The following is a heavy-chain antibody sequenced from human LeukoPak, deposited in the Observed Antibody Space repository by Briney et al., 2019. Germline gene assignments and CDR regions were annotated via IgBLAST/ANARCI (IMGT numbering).Heavy chain of an antibody. J-gene: IGHJ3*02. D-gene: IGHD1/OR15-1a*01. V-gene: IGHV4-4*07. CDR1: GGSVSGYY. CDR3: ARNNWNNGFDI. CDR2: IYTSRNI. Sequence: SETLSLTCTVSGGSVSGYYWSWIRQPAGKGLEWIGRIYTSRNINFNPSLKSRVTMSVDTSKNQVSLKLNSVTAADTAVCYCARNNWNNGFDIWGQGTMVTVSS.